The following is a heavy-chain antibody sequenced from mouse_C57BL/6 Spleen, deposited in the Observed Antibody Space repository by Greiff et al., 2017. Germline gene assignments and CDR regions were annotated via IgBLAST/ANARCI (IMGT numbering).Heavy chain of an antibody. J-gene: IGHJ1*03. CDR2: ISDGGSYT. V-gene: IGHV5-4*03. CDR1: GFTFSSYA. D-gene: IGHD2-2*01. CDR3: ARGDLLWLRRGDWYFDV. Sequence: EVKLVESGGGLVKPGGSLKLSCAASGFTFSSYAMSWVRQTPEKRLEWVATISDGGSYTYYPDNVKGRFTISRDNAKNNLYLQMSHLKSEDTAMYYCARGDLLWLRRGDWYFDVWGTGTTVTVSS.